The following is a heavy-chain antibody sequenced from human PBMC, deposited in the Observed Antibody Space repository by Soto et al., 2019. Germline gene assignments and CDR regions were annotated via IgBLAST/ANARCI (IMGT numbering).Heavy chain of an antibody. CDR3: ASQASPYYYGMDV. J-gene: IGHJ6*02. Sequence: SETLSLTCTVSGGSISSGDYYWSWIRQPPGKGLEWIGYIYYSGSTYYNPSLKSRVTISVDTSKNQFSLKLSSVTAADTAVYYCASQASPYYYGMDVWGQGTTVTVSS. V-gene: IGHV4-30-4*08. CDR2: IYYSGST. CDR1: GGSISSGDYY.